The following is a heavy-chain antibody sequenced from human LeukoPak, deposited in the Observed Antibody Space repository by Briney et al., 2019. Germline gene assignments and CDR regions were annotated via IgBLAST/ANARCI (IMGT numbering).Heavy chain of an antibody. D-gene: IGHD3-10*01. V-gene: IGHV1-8*03. CDR1: GYTFTDYG. J-gene: IGHJ4*02. Sequence: SVKVSYKASGYTFTDYGINWVRQAPGQGLEWMGWINPFSDNRNYAQNLQAKVTFTRNTSISTAYMELSSLRFQDTAVYYCARAIRVIRGTVQYHFDNWGQGTLVTASS. CDR2: INPFSDNR. CDR3: ARAIRVIRGTVQYHFDN.